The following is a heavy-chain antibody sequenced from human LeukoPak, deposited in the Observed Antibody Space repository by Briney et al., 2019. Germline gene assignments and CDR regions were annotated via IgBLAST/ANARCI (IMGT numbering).Heavy chain of an antibody. Sequence: SVKVSCKASGGTFSSYAISWVRQAPGQGLEWMGRIIPIFGIANYAQKFQGRVTITADKSTSTAYMELSSLRSEDAAVYYCARIPDTGYYYGMDVWGQGTTVTVSS. CDR3: ARIPDTGYYYGMDV. CDR2: IIPIFGIA. D-gene: IGHD5-18*01. J-gene: IGHJ6*02. CDR1: GGTFSSYA. V-gene: IGHV1-69*04.